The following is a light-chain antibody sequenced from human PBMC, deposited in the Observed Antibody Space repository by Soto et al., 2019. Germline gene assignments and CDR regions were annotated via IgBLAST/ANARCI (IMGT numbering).Light chain of an antibody. J-gene: IGLJ1*01. V-gene: IGLV2-23*01. CDR2: EDS. Sequence: QSVLTQPASVSGSPGQSITISCTGTSSDVGNYNLVSWYQQHPGKAPKLMIYEDSKRPSGVSNRFSGSKSGNTASLTISGLQAEDEADYYCCSYAASSTYGFGTGTKVTVL. CDR1: SSDVGNYNL. CDR3: CSYAASSTYG.